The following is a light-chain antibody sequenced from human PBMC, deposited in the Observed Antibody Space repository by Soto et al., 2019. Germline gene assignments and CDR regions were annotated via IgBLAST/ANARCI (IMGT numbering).Light chain of an antibody. Sequence: QSVLTQPASVSGSPGQSITSSCTGTSSDVGAYNYVSWFQQHPGKAPKLMIYDVTNRPSGVSNRFSGSKSGNTASLTISGLQAEDEADYYCCSYTSSSTYVFGTGTKVTVL. CDR2: DVT. V-gene: IGLV2-14*01. CDR1: SSDVGAYNY. CDR3: CSYTSSSTYV. J-gene: IGLJ1*01.